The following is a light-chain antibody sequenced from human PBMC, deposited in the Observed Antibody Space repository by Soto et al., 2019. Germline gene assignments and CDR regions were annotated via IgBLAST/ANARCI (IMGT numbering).Light chain of an antibody. CDR3: QQSYYTPLT. CDR1: QGISSY. Sequence: DIQMTHSPSSLSASVGDRVTISCRASQGISSYLNWYQQKPGKAPKLLIYGASSLQSGVPSRFSGSGSGTDFTLTISSLQPEDFATYYCQQSYYTPLTFGGGTKVDIK. CDR2: GAS. V-gene: IGKV1-39*01. J-gene: IGKJ4*01.